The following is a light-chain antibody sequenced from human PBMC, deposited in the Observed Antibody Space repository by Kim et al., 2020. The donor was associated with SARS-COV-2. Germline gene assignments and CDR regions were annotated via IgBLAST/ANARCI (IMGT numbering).Light chain of an antibody. CDR2: AAS. V-gene: IGKV1-39*01. CDR1: QNIGYY. Sequence: SVGDRVTITCRASQNIGYYVNWYQQKPDKAPDLLIYAASSLRGGVPSRFTGSGSGTYFTLIISSLQPEDFATYYCQQTYSAPQITFGRGTRLEIK. J-gene: IGKJ5*01. CDR3: QQTYSAPQIT.